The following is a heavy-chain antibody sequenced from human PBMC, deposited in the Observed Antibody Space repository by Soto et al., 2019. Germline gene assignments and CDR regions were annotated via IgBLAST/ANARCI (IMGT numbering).Heavy chain of an antibody. CDR3: AKVGYSGSYFDY. CDR2: ISYDGSNK. V-gene: IGHV3-30*18. D-gene: IGHD1-26*01. Sequence: ESGGGVVQPGRSLRLSCAASGFTFSSYGMHWVRQAPGKGLEWVAVISYDGSNKYYADSVKGRFTISRDNSKNTLYLQMNSLRAEDTAVYYCAKVGYSGSYFDYWGQGTLVTVSS. J-gene: IGHJ4*02. CDR1: GFTFSSYG.